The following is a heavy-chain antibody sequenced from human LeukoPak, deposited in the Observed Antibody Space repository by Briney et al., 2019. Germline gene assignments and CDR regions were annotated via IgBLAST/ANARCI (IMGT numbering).Heavy chain of an antibody. CDR2: ISGRGGST. V-gene: IGHV3-23*01. Sequence: PGGSLRLSCAASGFTFSSYAMSWVRQARGRGLEWVSAISGRGGSTYYADSVKGRFTISRDNSKNTLYLQMNSLRADDTAVYYCAKAIAAAGRVRSGDYWGQGTLVTVSS. CDR1: GFTFSSYA. CDR3: AKAIAAAGRVRSGDY. D-gene: IGHD6-13*01. J-gene: IGHJ4*02.